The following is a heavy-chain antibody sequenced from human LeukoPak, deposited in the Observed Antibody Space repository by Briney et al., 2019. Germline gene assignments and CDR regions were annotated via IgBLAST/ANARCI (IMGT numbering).Heavy chain of an antibody. CDR2: IYYSGST. CDR3: ARPQSKGSSSPLGY. D-gene: IGHD6-13*01. J-gene: IGHJ4*02. CDR1: GGSISSYY. Sequence: SETLSLTCTVSGGSISSYYWSWIRQPPGKGLERIGYIYYSGSTNYNPSLKSRVTISVDTSENQFSLKLSSVTAADTAVYYCARPQSKGSSSPLGYWGQGTLVTVSS. V-gene: IGHV4-59*08.